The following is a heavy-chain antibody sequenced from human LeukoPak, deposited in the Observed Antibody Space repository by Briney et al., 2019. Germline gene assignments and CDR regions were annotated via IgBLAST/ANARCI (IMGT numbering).Heavy chain of an antibody. CDR1: GFSFSSYS. V-gene: IGHV3-21*06. Sequence: GGSLRLSCLSSGFSFSSYSMNWVRQAPGKGLEWVASFSSDGTHTAYGESVRGRFTISRDNAKNSVHLQMNSLRVEDTAVYYCANLLITIFGVVTDWGQGTLVTVSS. CDR2: FSSDGTHT. J-gene: IGHJ4*02. D-gene: IGHD3-3*01. CDR3: ANLLITIFGVVTD.